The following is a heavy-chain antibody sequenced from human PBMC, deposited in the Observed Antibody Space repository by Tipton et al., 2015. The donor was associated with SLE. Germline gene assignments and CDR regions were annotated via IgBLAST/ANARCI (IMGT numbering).Heavy chain of an antibody. J-gene: IGHJ5*02. CDR3: ARMNGGNGYWFDP. D-gene: IGHD4-23*01. CDR1: GGSFSGYY. V-gene: IGHV4-34*01. CDR2: INHSGTT. Sequence: TLSLTCAVYGGSFSGYYWNWIRQPPGKGLEWIGEINHSGTTNYNPSLKSQLTISVDTSKNQFSLKLNSVTAADTAVYFCARMNGGNGYWFDPWGQGTLVTVSS.